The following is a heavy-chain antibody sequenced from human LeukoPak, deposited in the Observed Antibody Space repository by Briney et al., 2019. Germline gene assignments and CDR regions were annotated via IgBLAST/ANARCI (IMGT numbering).Heavy chain of an antibody. D-gene: IGHD3/OR15-3a*01. CDR1: GLSLSNYG. J-gene: IGHJ4*02. CDR2: ISYDGSNR. Sequence: PGRSLRLSCAASGLSLSNYGMHWVRQAPGKGLEWVAVISYDGSNRYYADSVKGRFTISRDSSKHTLYLQMNSLRAEDTAVYYCAKAVRLAYGTGYYSFDYWGQGTLVTVSS. CDR3: AKAVRLAYGTGYYSFDY. V-gene: IGHV3-30*18.